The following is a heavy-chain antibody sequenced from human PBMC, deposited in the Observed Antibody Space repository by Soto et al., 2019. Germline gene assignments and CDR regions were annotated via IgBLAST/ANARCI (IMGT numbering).Heavy chain of an antibody. J-gene: IGHJ4*02. V-gene: IGHV3-7*03. D-gene: IGHD1-26*01. Sequence: PGGSLRLSGAASGLNFGVYGITWVRQAPWKGMEWVGNIKGDGIERYYADAVRGRFTTSRDNTKNSVFLYMNSLRVDDTAVYYCVTDLILGAASLYFCGRGTLITLCS. CDR3: VTDLILGAASLYF. CDR1: GLNFGVYG. CDR2: IKGDGIER.